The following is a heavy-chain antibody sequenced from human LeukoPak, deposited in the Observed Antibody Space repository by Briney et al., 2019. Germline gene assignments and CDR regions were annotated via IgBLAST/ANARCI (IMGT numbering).Heavy chain of an antibody. CDR1: GYTFTNYA. CDR2: INTNTGNP. CDR3: TIGYCSGGSCKVWFDP. J-gene: IGHJ5*02. D-gene: IGHD2-15*01. V-gene: IGHV7-4-1*02. Sequence: ASVKVSCKASGYTFTNYAMNWVRQAPGQGLEWMGWINTNTGNPTYAQGFTGRFVFSLDTSVSTAYLQISSLKAEDTAVYYCTIGYCSGGSCKVWFDPWGQGTLVTVSS.